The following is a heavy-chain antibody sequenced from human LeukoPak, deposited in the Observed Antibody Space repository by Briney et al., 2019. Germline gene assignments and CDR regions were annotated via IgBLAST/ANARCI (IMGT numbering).Heavy chain of an antibody. Sequence: ASVKVSCKASGGTFSSYAISWVRQAPGQGLEWMGGIIPIFGTANYAQKFQGRVTITTDESTSTAYMELSSLRSEDTAVYYCARDDIVVVPAAIRGDYYYYYYMDVWGKGTTVTVSS. CDR2: IIPIFGTA. CDR3: ARDDIVVVPAAIRGDYYYYYYMDV. CDR1: GGTFSSYA. D-gene: IGHD2-2*02. J-gene: IGHJ6*03. V-gene: IGHV1-69*05.